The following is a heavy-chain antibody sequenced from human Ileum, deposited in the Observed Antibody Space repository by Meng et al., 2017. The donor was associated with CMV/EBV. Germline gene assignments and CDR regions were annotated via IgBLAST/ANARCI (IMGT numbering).Heavy chain of an antibody. J-gene: IGHJ5*02. V-gene: IGHV4-59*02. D-gene: IGHD3-10*01. CDR2: IHYSGTT. CDR1: GVSVSNYW. Sequence: GSLRLSCTVSGVSVSNYWWSWIRQSPGKGLEWIGYIHYSGTTNQNPSLRSRVIMSVDTSKNQFSLKLSSVTAADTAVYYCARDSYHYGSSTFNWFDPWGQGTLVTVSS. CDR3: ARDSYHYGSSTFNWFDP.